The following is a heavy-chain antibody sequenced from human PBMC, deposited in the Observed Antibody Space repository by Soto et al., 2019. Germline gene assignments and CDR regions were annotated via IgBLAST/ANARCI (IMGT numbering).Heavy chain of an antibody. CDR1: GYSFTSSW. V-gene: IGHV5-51*01. D-gene: IGHD1-20*01. CDR3: ASVNSNPWYNWFDP. Sequence: GESLKISCPGSGYSFTSSWIAWVRQMPGKGLEWMGIIYPGDSHTTYSPSFQGQVTISADKSTSTAYLQWSSLKASDTAMYYCASVNSNPWYNWFDPWGQGTLVTVSS. J-gene: IGHJ5*02. CDR2: IYPGDSHT.